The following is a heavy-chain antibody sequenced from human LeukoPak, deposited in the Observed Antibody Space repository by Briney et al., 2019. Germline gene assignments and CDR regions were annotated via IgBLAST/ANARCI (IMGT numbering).Heavy chain of an antibody. J-gene: IGHJ4*02. CDR2: FDPEDGET. D-gene: IGHD2-15*01. CDR1: GYTLTELS. CDR3: ARDYLKVVVAGTAPSAGHMDY. V-gene: IGHV1-24*01. Sequence: ASVKVSCKVSGYTLTELSMHWVRQAPGKGLEWMGGFDPEDGETIYAQKFQGRVTMTEDTSTDTAYMELSSLRSEDMAVYYCARDYLKVVVAGTAPSAGHMDYWGQGTLVTVPS.